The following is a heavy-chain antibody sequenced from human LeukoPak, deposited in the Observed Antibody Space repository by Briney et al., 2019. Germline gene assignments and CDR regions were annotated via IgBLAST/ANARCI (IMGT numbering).Heavy chain of an antibody. Sequence: GGSLRLSCAASGFTVSSNYMSWVRQAPGKGLEWVSVIYSGGSTYYADSVKGRFTISRDNSKNTLYLQMNSLRAEDTAVYYCARETGEYRLLKYYYYMDVWGKGTTVTVSS. CDR2: IYSGGST. V-gene: IGHV3-53*01. CDR1: GFTVSSNY. D-gene: IGHD2-2*01. J-gene: IGHJ6*03. CDR3: ARETGEYRLLKYYYYMDV.